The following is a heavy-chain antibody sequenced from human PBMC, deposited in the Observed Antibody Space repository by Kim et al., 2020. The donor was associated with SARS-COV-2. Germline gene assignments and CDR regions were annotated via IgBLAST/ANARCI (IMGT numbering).Heavy chain of an antibody. J-gene: IGHJ6*02. CDR3: ARMYSGSGRYSYYGMDV. D-gene: IGHD3-10*01. CDR2: IDWDDDK. Sequence: SGPTLVNPTQTLTLTCTFSGFSLSTSGMCVSWIRQPPGKALEWLARIDWDDDKYYSTSLKTRLTISKDTSKNQVVLTMTNMDPVDTATYYCARMYSGSGRYSYYGMDVWGQGTTGTVSS. V-gene: IGHV2-70*11. CDR1: GFSLSTSGMC.